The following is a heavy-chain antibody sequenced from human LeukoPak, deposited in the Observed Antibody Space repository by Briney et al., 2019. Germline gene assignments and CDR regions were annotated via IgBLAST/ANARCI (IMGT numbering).Heavy chain of an antibody. V-gene: IGHV3-11*06. D-gene: IGHD6-25*01. CDR1: GFTFSDYY. J-gene: IGHJ5*02. CDR2: ISSSDYT. CDR3: ARAPGYSSA. Sequence: PGGSLRLSCVASGFTFSDYYMSWMRQAPGKGLEWVSYISSSDYTNYADSVRGRFTISRDNAKSSLYLQMNSLRAEDTAFYYCARAPGYSSAWGQGTLVTVSS.